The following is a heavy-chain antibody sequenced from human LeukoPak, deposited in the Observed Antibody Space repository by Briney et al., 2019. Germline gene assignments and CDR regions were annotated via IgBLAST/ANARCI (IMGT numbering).Heavy chain of an antibody. D-gene: IGHD1-26*01. J-gene: IGHJ3*02. CDR1: GYSSTSYW. CDR3: ARQRGGWELLRRAFDM. V-gene: IGHV5-51*01. CDR2: VYPGDSDT. Sequence: GESLKISCKGSGYSSTSYWIGWVRQMPGKGLEWMGIVYPGDSDTRYSPSFQGQVTISADKSISTAYLQWSSLKASDTAMYYCARQRGGWELLRRAFDMWGQGTMVTVSS.